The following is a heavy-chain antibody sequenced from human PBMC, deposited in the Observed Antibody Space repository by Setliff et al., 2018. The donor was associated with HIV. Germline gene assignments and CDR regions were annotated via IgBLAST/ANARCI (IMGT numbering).Heavy chain of an antibody. D-gene: IGHD6-13*01. CDR2: IYYSGST. Sequence: PSETLSLTCTVSGGSISSSSFYWGWIRQPPGKGLEWIGTIYYSGSTYYNPSLKSRLTISVDTSKNQFSLKMTSVTAADTAVYYCARLGMAAAGSIWFDPWGQGTLVTVSS. J-gene: IGHJ5*02. V-gene: IGHV4-39*01. CDR3: ARLGMAAAGSIWFDP. CDR1: GGSISSSSFY.